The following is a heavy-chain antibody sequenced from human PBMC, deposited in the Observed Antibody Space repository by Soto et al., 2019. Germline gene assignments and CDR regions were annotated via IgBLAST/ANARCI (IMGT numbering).Heavy chain of an antibody. D-gene: IGHD1-26*01. V-gene: IGHV3-23*01. J-gene: IGHJ4*02. CDR2: ISGSGGST. CDR1: GFTFSSYA. CDR3: AKDGGSYPYYFDY. Sequence: EVQLLESGGGLVQPGGSLRLSCAASGFTFSSYAMSWVRQAPGKGLEWVSAISGSGGSTYYADSVKGRFTISRDNSKNTLYLQTNSLRAEDTAVYYCAKDGGSYPYYFDYWGQGTLVTVSS.